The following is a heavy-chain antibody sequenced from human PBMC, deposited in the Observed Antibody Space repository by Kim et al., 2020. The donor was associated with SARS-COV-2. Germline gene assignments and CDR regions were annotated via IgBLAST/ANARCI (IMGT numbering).Heavy chain of an antibody. CDR2: ISGSGGST. Sequence: GGSLRLSCAASGFTFSSYAMSWVRQAPGKGLEWVSAISGSGGSTYYADSVKGRFTISRDNSKNTLYLQMNSLRAEDTAVYYCAKDRGGSYCTNGVCSYYYYYGMDVWGQGTPVTVSS. CDR1: GFTFSSYA. J-gene: IGHJ6*02. D-gene: IGHD2-8*01. V-gene: IGHV3-23*01. CDR3: AKDRGGSYCTNGVCSYYYYYGMDV.